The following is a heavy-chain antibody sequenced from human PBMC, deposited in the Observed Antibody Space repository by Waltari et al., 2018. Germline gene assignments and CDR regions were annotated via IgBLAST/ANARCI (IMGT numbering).Heavy chain of an antibody. CDR3: AQALVPFGGVIGRVPPGTFLSNYYFDFDY. V-gene: IGHV2-5*02. Sequence: ITLQESGPTLVQPTQPLTLTCSFSGFSLGTSGLGVGWIRPPPRRALESLALLYWDSTKRNSPTLMNKPTITKDTTRKQEALTMTNVDPEDTATYDCAQALVPFGGVIGRVPPGTFLSNYYFDFDYWGQGTRITVSS. CDR1: GFSLGTSGLG. J-gene: IGHJ4*02. D-gene: IGHD3-16*02. CDR2: LYWDSTK.